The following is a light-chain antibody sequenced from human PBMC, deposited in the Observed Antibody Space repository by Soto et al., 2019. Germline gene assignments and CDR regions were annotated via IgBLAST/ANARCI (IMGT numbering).Light chain of an antibody. J-gene: IGLJ1*01. CDR3: SSYTSGTTPVV. V-gene: IGLV2-14*03. CDR1: SSDVGGYNY. CDR2: HVS. Sequence: QSALTQPASVSGSPGQSISIYCTGTSSDVGGYNYVSWYQRHPGKAPKLIIYHVSDRPSGVSDRFSASKSGDTASLTISGLQAEDEDDYFCSSYTSGTTPVVFGTGTKLTVL.